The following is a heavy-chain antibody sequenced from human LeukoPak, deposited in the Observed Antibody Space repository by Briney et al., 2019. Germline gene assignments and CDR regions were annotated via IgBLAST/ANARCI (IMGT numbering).Heavy chain of an antibody. CDR2: ISHDGSIK. CDR3: APWPAFDY. J-gene: IGHJ4*02. CDR1: GFTFSNYG. V-gene: IGHV3-30*03. D-gene: IGHD2-2*01. Sequence: GGSLRLSCAASGFTFSNYGMHWVRQAPGKGLEWVAVISHDGSIKYYEDSVKGRFTISRDNSKNTLYLQMNSLRAEDTAVYYCAPWPAFDYWGQGTLVTVSS.